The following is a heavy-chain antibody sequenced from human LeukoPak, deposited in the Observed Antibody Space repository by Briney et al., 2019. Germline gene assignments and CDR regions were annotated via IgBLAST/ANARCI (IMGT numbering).Heavy chain of an antibody. CDR2: ISYDGSNK. CDR1: GFTFSSYG. D-gene: IGHD6-19*01. CDR3: AKDREQWLVWGDYFDY. V-gene: IGHV3-30*18. Sequence: GGSLRLSCAASGFTFSSYGMHWVRQAPGKGLEWVAVISYDGSNKYYADSVKGRFTISRDNSKNTLYLQMNSLRAEDTAVYYCAKDREQWLVWGDYFDYWGQGTLVTVSP. J-gene: IGHJ4*02.